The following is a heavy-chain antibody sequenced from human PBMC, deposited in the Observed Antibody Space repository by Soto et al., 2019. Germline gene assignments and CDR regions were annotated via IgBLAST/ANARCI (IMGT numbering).Heavy chain of an antibody. CDR3: ASEENNMVRGVPGTNWFDP. CDR1: GGTFSSYA. D-gene: IGHD3-10*01. CDR2: IIPIFGTA. Sequence: SVKVSCKASGGTFSSYAISWVRQAPGQGLEWMGGIIPIFGTANYAQKFQGRVTITADESTSTAYMELSSLRSENTAVYYCASEENNMVRGVPGTNWFDPWGQGTRATVSS. J-gene: IGHJ5*02. V-gene: IGHV1-69*13.